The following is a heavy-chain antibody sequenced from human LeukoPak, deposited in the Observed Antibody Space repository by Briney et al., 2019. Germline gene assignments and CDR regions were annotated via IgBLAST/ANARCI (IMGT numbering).Heavy chain of an antibody. Sequence: GGSLRLSCAASGFTFEDYVIHWDRQAPGKGLEWVSGITSNSGSAGYADSVKGRFTISRDNAKNSLYLQMNTLRTEDTAFYYCAKEIKLYDGGYFDYWGQGTLVTVSS. CDR3: AKEIKLYDGGYFDY. V-gene: IGHV3-9*01. CDR1: GFTFEDYV. D-gene: IGHD5/OR15-5a*01. J-gene: IGHJ4*02. CDR2: ITSNSGSA.